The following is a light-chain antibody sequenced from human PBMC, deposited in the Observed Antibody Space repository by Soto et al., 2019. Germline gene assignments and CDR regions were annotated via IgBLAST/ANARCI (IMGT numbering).Light chain of an antibody. CDR3: QQRINWPLT. CDR2: DAS. CDR1: QSISFY. V-gene: IGKV3-11*01. J-gene: IGKJ4*01. Sequence: EIVLTQSPATLSLSPGERATLSCRASQSISFYLAWFQQKPGQAPRLLIFDASRRATGIPARFSGSGSGTDFTLTISSLEPEDFAVYYCQQRINWPLTFGGGTKVEIK.